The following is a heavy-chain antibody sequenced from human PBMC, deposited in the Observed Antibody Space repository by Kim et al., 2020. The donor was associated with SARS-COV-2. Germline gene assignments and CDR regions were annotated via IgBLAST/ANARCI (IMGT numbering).Heavy chain of an antibody. Sequence: GGSLRLSCAASGFTFSSYATNWVRQAPGKGLEWVSLITNGVGATYYINSVKGRFTISRDNAKNTVSLQMNRLRVDDTAIYYCAKGTIGSCRGASCYPLDFWGQGTLVTVSS. CDR2: ITNGVGAT. D-gene: IGHD2-15*01. CDR1: GFTFSSYA. V-gene: IGHV3-23*01. J-gene: IGHJ4*02. CDR3: AKGTIGSCRGASCYPLDF.